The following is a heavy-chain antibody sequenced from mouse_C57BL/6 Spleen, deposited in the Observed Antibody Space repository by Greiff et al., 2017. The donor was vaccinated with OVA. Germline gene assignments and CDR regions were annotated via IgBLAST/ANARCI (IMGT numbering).Heavy chain of an antibody. V-gene: IGHV5-17*01. CDR1: GFTFSDYG. CDR2: ISSGSSTI. CDR3: ARQDTTVVGYFDV. D-gene: IGHD1-1*01. Sequence: EVLLVESGGGLVKPGGSLKFSCAASGFTFSDYGMHWVRQAPKKGLEWVAYISSGSSTIYYADTLKGRFTITRDNAKNTLFLQMTSLRSEHTAMYYCARQDTTVVGYFDVWGKGTTLTVSS. J-gene: IGHJ1*03.